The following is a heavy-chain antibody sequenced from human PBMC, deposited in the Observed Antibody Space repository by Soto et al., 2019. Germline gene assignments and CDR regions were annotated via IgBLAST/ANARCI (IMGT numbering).Heavy chain of an antibody. CDR2: IYHSGST. CDR3: ASYQGGISWYFDL. Sequence: SETLSLTCAVSGGSISSGGYSWSWIRQPPGKGLEWIGYIYHSGSTYYNPSLKSRVTISVDRSKNQFSLKLSSVTAADTAVYYCASYQGGISWYFDLWGRGTLVTVSS. J-gene: IGHJ2*01. V-gene: IGHV4-30-2*01. D-gene: IGHD3-16*01. CDR1: GGSISSGGYS.